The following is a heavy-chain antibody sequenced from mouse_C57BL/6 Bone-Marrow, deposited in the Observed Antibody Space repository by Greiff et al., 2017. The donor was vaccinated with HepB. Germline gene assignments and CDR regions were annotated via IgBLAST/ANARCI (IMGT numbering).Heavy chain of an antibody. CDR1: GFSLSTSGMG. Sequence: QVTLKESGPGILQSSQTLSLTCSSSGFSLSTSGMGVSWIRQPSGKGLAWLVHIYWDDDKRYNPSPKSRLTISKDTSRNQVFLKITSVDTADTATYYCARRRDDYAGWAMDYWGQGTSVTVSS. D-gene: IGHD2-4*01. CDR2: IYWDDDK. J-gene: IGHJ4*01. V-gene: IGHV8-12*01. CDR3: ARRRDDYAGWAMDY.